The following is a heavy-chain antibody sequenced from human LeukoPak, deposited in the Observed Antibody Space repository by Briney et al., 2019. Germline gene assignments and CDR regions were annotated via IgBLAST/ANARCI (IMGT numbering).Heavy chain of an antibody. V-gene: IGHV4-34*01. Sequence: SETLSLTCAVYGGSFSGYYWSWIRQPPGRGLEWIGEINHSGSTNYNPSLKSRVTISVDTSKNQFSLKLSSVTAADTAVYYCARQRRYFDYWGQGTLVTVSS. J-gene: IGHJ4*02. CDR2: INHSGST. CDR3: ARQRRYFDY. CDR1: GGSFSGYY.